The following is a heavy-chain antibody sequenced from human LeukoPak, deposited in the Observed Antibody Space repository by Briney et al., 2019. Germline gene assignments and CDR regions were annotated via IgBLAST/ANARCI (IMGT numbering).Heavy chain of an antibody. CDR1: GYTFTGYY. D-gene: IGHD6-19*01. Sequence: ASVKVSCKASGYTFTGYYMHWVRQAPGQGLEWMGWINPNSGGTNYAQTFQGRVTMTRDTSISTAYMEPSRLRSDDTAVYYCARGAGTWFDPWGQGTLVTVSS. J-gene: IGHJ5*02. V-gene: IGHV1-2*02. CDR2: INPNSGGT. CDR3: ARGAGTWFDP.